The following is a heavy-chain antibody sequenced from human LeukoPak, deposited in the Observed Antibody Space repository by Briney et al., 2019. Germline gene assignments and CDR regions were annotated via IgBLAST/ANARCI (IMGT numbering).Heavy chain of an antibody. CDR2: IHYSGST. Sequence: SETLSPTCTVSGGSVSSNSYYWSWIRQPPGKGLEWIGYIHYSGSTNYNPSLKSRVTISIDTSKNQFSLKLSSVTAADTAVYYCASDFNYYGSGSFWFDPRGQGTLVTVSS. CDR3: ASDFNYYGSGSFWFDP. J-gene: IGHJ5*02. CDR1: GGSVSSNSYY. D-gene: IGHD3-10*01. V-gene: IGHV4-61*01.